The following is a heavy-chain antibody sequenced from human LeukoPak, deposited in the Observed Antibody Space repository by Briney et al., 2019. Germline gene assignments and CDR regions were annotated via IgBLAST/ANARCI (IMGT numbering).Heavy chain of an antibody. CDR2: ISGSRNTT. J-gene: IGHJ5*02. Sequence: GGSLRLSCAATGFTFSIYAMAWVRQGPGKGLEWVSGISGSRNTTYYADSVKGRFTISRDNSKNSVFLQMNDLRAEDTAIYYCAKLPVITVVTASFDHWGQGTLVTVSS. CDR3: AKLPVITVVTASFDH. V-gene: IGHV3-23*01. D-gene: IGHD2-21*02. CDR1: GFTFSIYA.